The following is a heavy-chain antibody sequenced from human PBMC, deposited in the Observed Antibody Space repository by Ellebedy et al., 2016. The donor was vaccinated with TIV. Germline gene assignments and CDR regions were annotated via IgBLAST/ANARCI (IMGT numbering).Heavy chain of an antibody. CDR1: GYTFTGYY. Sequence: ASVKVSCKASGYTFTGYYMHWLRQAPGQGLEWLGWINPNGSATKFAQKFQGRVTMTRDTSISAAYMELSRLTSADTAVYYCARGYVVADFDYWGLGTLVTVSS. CDR2: INPNGSAT. D-gene: IGHD3-16*01. CDR3: ARGYVVADFDY. J-gene: IGHJ4*02. V-gene: IGHV1-2*02.